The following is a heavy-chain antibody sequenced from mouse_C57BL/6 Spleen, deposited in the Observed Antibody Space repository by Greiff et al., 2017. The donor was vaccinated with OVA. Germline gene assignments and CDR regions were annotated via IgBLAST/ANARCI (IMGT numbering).Heavy chain of an antibody. CDR1: GFNIKDDY. CDR2: IDPENGDT. V-gene: IGHV14-4*01. CDR3: TTDSNYVFAY. J-gene: IGHJ3*01. D-gene: IGHD2-5*01. Sequence: VQLQQSGAELVRPGASVKLSCTASGFNIKDDYMHWVKQRPEQGLEWIGWIDPENGDTEYASKFQGKATITADTSSNTAYLQLSSLTSEDTAVYYCTTDSNYVFAYWGQGTLVTVSA.